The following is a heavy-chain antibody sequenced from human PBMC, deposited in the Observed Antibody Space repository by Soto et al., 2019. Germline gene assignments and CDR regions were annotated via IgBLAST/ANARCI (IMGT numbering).Heavy chain of an antibody. Sequence: GGSLRLSCAASGFTFSDYYMSWIRQAPGKGLEWVSHISSGGSTIYYADSVKGRFTISRDNAKNTLYLQMNSLRAEDTAVYYCAKSGTDVDCSGGSCYPDDYHPYSLHVWGKGTTVTVAS. V-gene: IGHV3-11*01. CDR1: GFTFSDYY. CDR3: AKSGTDVDCSGGSCYPDDYHPYSLHV. J-gene: IGHJ6*03. D-gene: IGHD2-15*01. CDR2: ISSGGSTI.